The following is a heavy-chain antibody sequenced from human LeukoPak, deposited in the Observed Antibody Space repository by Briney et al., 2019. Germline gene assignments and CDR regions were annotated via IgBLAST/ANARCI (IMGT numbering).Heavy chain of an antibody. J-gene: IGHJ3*02. D-gene: IGHD3-22*01. Sequence: GGSLRLSCAASGFTFDDYGMSWVRQAPGKGLEWVSGINWHGGSTGYADSVKGRFTISRDNAKNSLCLQMNSLRAEDTALYYSARVSYYYDSSGYYLDAFDIWGQGTMVTVSS. CDR3: ARVSYYYDSSGYYLDAFDI. CDR2: INWHGGST. CDR1: GFTFDDYG. V-gene: IGHV3-20*04.